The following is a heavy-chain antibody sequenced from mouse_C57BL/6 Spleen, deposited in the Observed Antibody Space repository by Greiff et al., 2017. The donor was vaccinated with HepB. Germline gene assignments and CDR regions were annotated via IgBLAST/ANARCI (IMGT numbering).Heavy chain of an antibody. D-gene: IGHD1-1*01. V-gene: IGHV1-53*01. CDR2: INPSNGGT. CDR3: ARTGDYYGSSFAGFAY. Sequence: VQLQQPGTELVKPGASVKLSCKASGYTFTSYWMHWVKQRPGQGLEWIGNINPSNGGTNYNEKFKSKATLTVDKSSSTAYMQLSSLTSEDSAVYYCARTGDYYGSSFAGFAYWGQGTLVTVSA. CDR1: GYTFTSYW. J-gene: IGHJ3*01.